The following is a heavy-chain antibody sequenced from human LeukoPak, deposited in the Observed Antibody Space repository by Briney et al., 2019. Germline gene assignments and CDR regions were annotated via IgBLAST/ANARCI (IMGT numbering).Heavy chain of an antibody. Sequence: GGSLRLSCAASGFTFSSYGMHWVRQAPGKGLEWVAVIWYDGSNKYYADSVKGRFTISRDNSKNTLYLQMNSLRAEDTAVYYCARDQGVGATLSLAAYYYYGMDVWGQGTTVTVSS. J-gene: IGHJ6*02. CDR2: IWYDGSNK. CDR1: GFTFSSYG. V-gene: IGHV3-33*01. D-gene: IGHD1-26*01. CDR3: ARDQGVGATLSLAAYYYYGMDV.